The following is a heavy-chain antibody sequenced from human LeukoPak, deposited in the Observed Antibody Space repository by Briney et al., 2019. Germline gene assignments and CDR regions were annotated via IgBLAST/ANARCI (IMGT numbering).Heavy chain of an antibody. V-gene: IGHV1-69*01. CDR3: ARQGGRIFYCSSTSCPPHYYYYGMDV. J-gene: IGHJ6*02. CDR1: GGTFSSYA. D-gene: IGHD2-2*01. CDR2: IIPIFGTA. Sequence: SVKVSCKASGGTFSSYATSWVRQAPGQGLEWMGGIIPIFGTANYAQKFQGRVTITADESTSTAYMELSSLRSEDTAVYYCARQGGRIFYCSSTSCPPHYYYYGMDVWGQGTTVTVSS.